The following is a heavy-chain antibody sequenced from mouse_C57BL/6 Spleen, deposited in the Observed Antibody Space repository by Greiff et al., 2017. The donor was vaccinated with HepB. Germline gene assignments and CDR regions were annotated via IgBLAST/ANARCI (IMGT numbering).Heavy chain of an antibody. CDR3: ARRAYYSNYDAMDY. Sequence: EVQRVESGGGLVKPGGSLKLSCAASGFTFSSYAMSWVRQTPEKRLEWVATISDGGSYTYYPDNVKGRFTISRDNAKNNLYLQMSHLKSEDTAMYYCARRAYYSNYDAMDYWGQGTSVTVSS. CDR2: ISDGGSYT. D-gene: IGHD2-5*01. J-gene: IGHJ4*01. V-gene: IGHV5-4*01. CDR1: GFTFSSYA.